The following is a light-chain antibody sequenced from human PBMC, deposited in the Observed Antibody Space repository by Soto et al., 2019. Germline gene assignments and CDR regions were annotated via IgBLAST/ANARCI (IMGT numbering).Light chain of an antibody. J-gene: IGKJ1*01. V-gene: IGKV1-39*01. CDR2: AAS. CDR3: QQSYSTPWG. Sequence: DIQMTQSPSSLSASVGDRVTITCRASQSISSYLNWYQQKPGKAPKLLIYAASSLQSGVPSRFSGSGSGTDFTLTISSLQPADFATYYCQQSYSTPWGFGQGTKVEIK. CDR1: QSISSY.